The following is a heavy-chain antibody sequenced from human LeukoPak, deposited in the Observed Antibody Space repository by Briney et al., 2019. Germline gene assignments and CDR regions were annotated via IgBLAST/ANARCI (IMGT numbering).Heavy chain of an antibody. D-gene: IGHD4-23*01. J-gene: IGHJ6*02. Sequence: GASVKVSCKASGGTFSSYAISWVRQAPGQGLEWMGRIIPTLGIANYAQKFQGRVTITRDTSASTAYMELSSLRSEDTAVYYCAREDPSRWPLYYYYGMDVWGQGTTVTVSS. V-gene: IGHV1-69*04. CDR1: GGTFSSYA. CDR3: AREDPSRWPLYYYYGMDV. CDR2: IIPTLGIA.